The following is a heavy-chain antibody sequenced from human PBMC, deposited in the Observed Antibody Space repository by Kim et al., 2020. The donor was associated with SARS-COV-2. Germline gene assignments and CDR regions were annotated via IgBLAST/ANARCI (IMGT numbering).Heavy chain of an antibody. J-gene: IGHJ4*01. Sequence: SETLSLTCAVYGGSFSGYYWSWIRQPPGKGLEWIGEINHSGSTNYNPSLKSRVTISVDTSKNQFSLKLSSVTAADTAVYYCARGGRFLEWVLPYYFDYWG. V-gene: IGHV4-34*01. CDR1: GGSFSGYY. D-gene: IGHD3-3*01. CDR2: INHSGST. CDR3: ARGGRFLEWVLPYYFDY.